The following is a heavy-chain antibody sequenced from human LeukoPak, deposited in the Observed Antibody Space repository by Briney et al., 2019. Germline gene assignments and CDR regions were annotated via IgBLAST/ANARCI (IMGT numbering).Heavy chain of an antibody. CDR1: GFTFSSYG. CDR3: ARGPPRGYFDWNNWFDP. D-gene: IGHD3-9*01. Sequence: GGSLRLSCAASGFTFSSYGMHWVRQAPGKGLEWVAVIWYDGSNKYYADSVKGRFTISRDNSKNTLYLQMNSLRAEDTAVYYCARGPPRGYFDWNNWFDPWGQGTLVTVSS. J-gene: IGHJ5*02. CDR2: IWYDGSNK. V-gene: IGHV3-33*01.